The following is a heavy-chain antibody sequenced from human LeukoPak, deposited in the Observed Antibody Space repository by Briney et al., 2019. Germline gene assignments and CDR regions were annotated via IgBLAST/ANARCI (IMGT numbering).Heavy chain of an antibody. CDR1: GFTFSSYA. V-gene: IGHV3-64D*06. D-gene: IGHD6-13*01. J-gene: IGHJ4*02. CDR2: ISSNGGST. Sequence: PGGSLRPSCSASGFTFSSYAMHWVRQAPGKGLEYVSAISSNGGSTYYADSVKGRFTISRDNSKNTLYLQMSSLRAEDTAVYYCVKDAAMYSSSWYGGYWGQGTLVTVSS. CDR3: VKDAAMYSSSWYGGY.